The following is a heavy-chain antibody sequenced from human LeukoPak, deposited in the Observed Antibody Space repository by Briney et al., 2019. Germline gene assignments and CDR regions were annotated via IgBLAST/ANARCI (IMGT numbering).Heavy chain of an antibody. D-gene: IGHD6-19*01. CDR3: ARQTVWSGWYQRIGDAFDI. J-gene: IGHJ3*02. CDR2: ISGSGGST. CDR1: GFTFSSYA. V-gene: IGHV3-23*01. Sequence: PGGSLRLSCAASGFTFSSYAMSWVRQAPGKGLEWVSAISGSGGSTYYADSVKGRFTISRDNSKNTLYLQMNSLRAEDTAVYYCARQTVWSGWYQRIGDAFDIWGQGTMVTVSS.